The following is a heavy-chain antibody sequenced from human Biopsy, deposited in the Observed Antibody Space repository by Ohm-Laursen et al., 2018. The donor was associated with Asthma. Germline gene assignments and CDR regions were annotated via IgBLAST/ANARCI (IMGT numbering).Heavy chain of an antibody. CDR3: VRGSSSWHHGPFHYYYGLDV. CDR2: IYYRGTT. V-gene: IGHV4-39*01. CDR1: SGSGGYMRSGNYY. D-gene: IGHD6-13*01. J-gene: IGHJ6*02. Sequence: SQTLSLTCSLSSGSGGYMRSGNYYWGWIRQPPGKGLEWIGSIYYRGTTYYNPSLESRVTVSADTTKNQFSLKHTSVTAADTAVYYCVRGSSSWHHGPFHYYYGLDVWGQGTTATVSS.